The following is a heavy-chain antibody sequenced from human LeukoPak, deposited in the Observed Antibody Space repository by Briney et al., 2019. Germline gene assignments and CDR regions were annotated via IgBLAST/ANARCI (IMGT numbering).Heavy chain of an antibody. CDR3: AKSSGGFGELNLVRYHYMDV. CDR2: IFPSGGEI. D-gene: IGHD3-10*01. V-gene: IGHV3-23*01. CDR1: GFTFSTFA. Sequence: GGSLRLSCAASGFTFSTFAMIWVRQPPGKGLEWVSSIFPSGGEIHYADSVRGRFTISRDNSKSTLSLQMNSLRAEDTAVYYCAKSSGGFGELNLVRYHYMDVWGKGTTVTISS. J-gene: IGHJ6*03.